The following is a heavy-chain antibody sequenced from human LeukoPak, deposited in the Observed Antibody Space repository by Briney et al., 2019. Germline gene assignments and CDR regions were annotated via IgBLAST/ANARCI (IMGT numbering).Heavy chain of an antibody. J-gene: IGHJ6*03. CDR2: IKQDGSEK. D-gene: IGHD3-3*01. V-gene: IGHV3-7*01. Sequence: ETLSLTCNVSGVSISSSSNYMSWVRQAPGKGLEWVANIKQDGSEKYHVDSVKGRFTISRDNAKNSLYLQMNSLRAEDTAVYYRARDGMYYDFWSGYNYYYYYYMDVWGKGTTVTVSS. CDR1: GVSISSSSNY. CDR3: ARDGMYYDFWSGYNYYYYYYMDV.